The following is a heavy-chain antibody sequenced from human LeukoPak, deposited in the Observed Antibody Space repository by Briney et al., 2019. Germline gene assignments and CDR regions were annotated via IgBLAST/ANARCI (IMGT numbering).Heavy chain of an antibody. CDR2: IYPGDSYT. J-gene: IGHJ6*02. Sequence: GESLKISCKGSGYSFTSYWIGWVRQMPGKGLEWMGTIYPGDSYTRYSPSLQGLVTISADKSISTAYLRWSSLKASDTAMYYCVRPEGGNGMDVWGQGTTVTVSS. CDR3: VRPEGGNGMDV. CDR1: GYSFTSYW. V-gene: IGHV5-51*01. D-gene: IGHD1-26*01.